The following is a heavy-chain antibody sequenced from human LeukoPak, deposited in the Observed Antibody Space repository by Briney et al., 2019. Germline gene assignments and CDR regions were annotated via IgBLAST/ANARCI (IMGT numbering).Heavy chain of an antibody. V-gene: IGHV3-48*03. CDR2: ISSSGSTI. CDR1: GFTFSSYE. J-gene: IGHJ5*02. D-gene: IGHD3-22*01. Sequence: GGSLRLSCAASGFTFSSYEMNWVRQAPGKGLEWVSYISSSGSTIYYADSVKGRFTISRDNAKNSLYLQMNSLRAEDTAVYYCARDFSRYYYDSSGYLDAWGQGTLVTVSS. CDR3: ARDFSRYYYDSSGYLDA.